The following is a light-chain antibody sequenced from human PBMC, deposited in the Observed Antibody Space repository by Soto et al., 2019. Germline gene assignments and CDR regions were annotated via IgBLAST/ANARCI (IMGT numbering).Light chain of an antibody. CDR3: QTRGTGIVV. J-gene: IGLJ2*01. CDR2: LNSDGSH. CDR1: SGHSSYA. Sequence: QLVLTQSPSASASLGASVKLTCTLSSGHSSYAIAWHQQQPEKGPRYLMKLNSDGSHNKGDGIPDRFSGSSSGAERYLTISSLQSEDEADYYCQTRGTGIVVFGGGTKLTVL. V-gene: IGLV4-69*01.